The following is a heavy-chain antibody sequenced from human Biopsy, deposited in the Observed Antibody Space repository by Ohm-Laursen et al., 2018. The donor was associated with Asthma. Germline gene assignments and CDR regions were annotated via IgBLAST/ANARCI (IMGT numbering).Heavy chain of an antibody. Sequence: LRLSCTASGFTVSSNGMSWVRQPPGKGLEWVSVIYSGGGTFYADSAKGRFTISRDNSKNTLYLQMNSLRTEDTAVYYCAKRRGYSGHDNDYWGQGTLVIVSS. J-gene: IGHJ4*02. CDR3: AKRRGYSGHDNDY. V-gene: IGHV3-53*05. D-gene: IGHD5-12*01. CDR2: IYSGGGT. CDR1: GFTVSSNG.